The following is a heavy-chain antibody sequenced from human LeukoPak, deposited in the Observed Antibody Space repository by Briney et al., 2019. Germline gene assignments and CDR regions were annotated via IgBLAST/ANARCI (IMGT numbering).Heavy chain of an antibody. J-gene: IGHJ4*02. CDR1: GGSISNCY. CDR2: IYYSGST. CDR3: ARLDSSGWGYFDY. Sequence: PSETLSLTCTVSGGSISNCYYSWIRQPPGKGLEWIGYIYYSGSTNYNPSLKSRVTLSVDTSKNQFSLKLSSVTAADTAVYYCARLDSSGWGYFDYWGQGTLVTVSS. D-gene: IGHD6-19*01. V-gene: IGHV4-59*01.